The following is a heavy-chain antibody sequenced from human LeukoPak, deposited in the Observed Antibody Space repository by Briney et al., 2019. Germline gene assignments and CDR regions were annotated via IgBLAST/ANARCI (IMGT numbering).Heavy chain of an antibody. J-gene: IGHJ1*01. V-gene: IGHV1-8*02. CDR3: ARDLIFSSGYYYEPEYFQH. D-gene: IGHD3-22*01. Sequence: ASVKVSCKASGYTFTSYDINWVRQATGQGLEWMGWMNPNSGNTGYAQKFQGRVTMTRDTSISTAYMELSRLRSDDTAVYYCARDLIFSSGYYYEPEYFQHWGQGTLVTVSS. CDR2: MNPNSGNT. CDR1: GYTFTSYD.